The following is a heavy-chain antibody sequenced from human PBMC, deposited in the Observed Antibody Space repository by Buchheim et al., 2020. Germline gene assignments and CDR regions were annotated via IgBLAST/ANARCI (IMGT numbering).Heavy chain of an antibody. CDR3: AKESPIFDY. CDR1: GFTFSSYA. V-gene: IGHV3-30*18. Sequence: QVQLVESGGGVVQPGRSLRLSCAASGFTFSSYAMHWVRQAPGKGLEWLAVISYDGIDEYYADSVKGRFTISRDNSKNTLYLQMNSLRAEDTAVYYCAKESPIFDYWGQGTL. CDR2: ISYDGIDE. J-gene: IGHJ4*02.